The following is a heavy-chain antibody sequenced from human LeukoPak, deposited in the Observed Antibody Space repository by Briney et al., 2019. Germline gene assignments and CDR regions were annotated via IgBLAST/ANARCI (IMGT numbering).Heavy chain of an antibody. Sequence: ESGPTLVKPTQTLTLTCTFSGLSLSTSGVGVGWIRPPPGKALEWLALIYWDDDKRYSPSLRTRLTITKDTSKNQVVLTMTNMDPVDTATYYCAHNKKGRAPGMFDYWGQGTLVTVSS. CDR3: AHNKKGRAPGMFDY. J-gene: IGHJ4*02. CDR1: GLSLSTSGVG. CDR2: IYWDDDK. V-gene: IGHV2-5*02. D-gene: IGHD1-14*01.